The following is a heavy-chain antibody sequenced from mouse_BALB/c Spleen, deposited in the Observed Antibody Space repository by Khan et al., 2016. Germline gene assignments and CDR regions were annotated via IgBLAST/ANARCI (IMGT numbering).Heavy chain of an antibody. CDR1: GFTFSSYT. CDR2: ISNGGGST. Sequence: EVELVESGGGLVQPGGSLKLSCAASGFTFSSYTMSWVRQTPEKRLEWVAYISNGGGSTYYPDTVKGRFTISRDNAKNTLYLQMSSLKSEDTAMYYCAMMTLLYYYGSSPYYFDYGGQGTTLTVSS. V-gene: IGHV5-12-2*01. CDR3: AMMTLLYYYGSSPYYFDY. D-gene: IGHD1-1*01. J-gene: IGHJ2*01.